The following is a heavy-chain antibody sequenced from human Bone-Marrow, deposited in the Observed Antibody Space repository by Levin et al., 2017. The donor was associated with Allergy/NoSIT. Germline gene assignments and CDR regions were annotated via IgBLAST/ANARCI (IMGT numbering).Heavy chain of an antibody. CDR2: ISAYNGNT. Sequence: ASVKVSCKASGYTFTSYGISWVRQAPGQGLEWMGWISAYNGNTNYAQKLQGRVTMTTDTSTSTAYMELRSLRSDDTAVYYCARGAYDFWSGYYIPYYYYGMDVWGQGTTVTVSS. CDR3: ARGAYDFWSGYYIPYYYYGMDV. V-gene: IGHV1-18*01. D-gene: IGHD3-3*01. J-gene: IGHJ6*02. CDR1: GYTFTSYG.